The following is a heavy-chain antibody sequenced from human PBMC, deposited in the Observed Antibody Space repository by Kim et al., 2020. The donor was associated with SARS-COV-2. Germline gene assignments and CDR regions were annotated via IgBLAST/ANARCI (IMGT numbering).Heavy chain of an antibody. D-gene: IGHD1-26*01. CDR2: INHSGGT. CDR3: ARGSSGSYNWFDP. J-gene: IGHJ5*02. V-gene: IGHV4-34*01. Sequence: SETLSLTCVVYGGSFSGYYWSWIRQPPGKGLEWIGEINHSGGTNYNPSLKTRVTISVDTSKNQFSLKLSSVTAADTAVYYCARGSSGSYNWFDPWGQGTLVTVSS. CDR1: GGSFSGYY.